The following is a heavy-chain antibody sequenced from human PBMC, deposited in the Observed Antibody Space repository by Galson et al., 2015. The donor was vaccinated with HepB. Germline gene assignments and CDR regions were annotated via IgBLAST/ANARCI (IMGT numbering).Heavy chain of an antibody. J-gene: IGHJ3*02. CDR2: ISWNSGSI. CDR1: RFTFDDYA. Sequence: SLRLSCAGSRFTFDDYAMHWVRQAPGKGLEWVSGISWNSGSIDYADSVKGRFTISRDNAKNSLYLQMNSLRAEDTALSYCAKDIEGRGSWYNGDAFDIWGQGTVVTVSS. D-gene: IGHD6-13*01. CDR3: AKDIEGRGSWYNGDAFDI. V-gene: IGHV3-9*01.